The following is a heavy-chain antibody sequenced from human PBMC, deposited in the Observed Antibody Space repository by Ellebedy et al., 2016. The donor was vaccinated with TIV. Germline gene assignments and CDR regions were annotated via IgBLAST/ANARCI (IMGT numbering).Heavy chain of an antibody. CDR2: ISYDGSNK. Sequence: GESLKISCAASGFTFSSYGMHWVRQAPGKGLEWVAVISYDGSNKYYADSVKGRFTISRDNSKNTLYLQMNSLRAEDTAVYYCAKDRGRAYYDFWSGYNKRGYYYYGMDVWGQGTTVTVSS. CDR1: GFTFSSYG. V-gene: IGHV3-30*18. CDR3: AKDRGRAYYDFWSGYNKRGYYYYGMDV. J-gene: IGHJ6*02. D-gene: IGHD3-3*01.